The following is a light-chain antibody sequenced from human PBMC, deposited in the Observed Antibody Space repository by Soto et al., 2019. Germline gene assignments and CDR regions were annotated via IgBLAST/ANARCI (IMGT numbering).Light chain of an antibody. CDR2: EGS. CDR1: SNDVGSYNL. V-gene: IGLV2-23*03. J-gene: IGLJ2*01. CDR3: CSYAGSSTFV. Sequence: QSALTQPASVSGSPGQSIIISCTGTSNDVGSYNLVSWYQQHPGKGPKLMIYEGSKRPSGVSNRFSGSKSDNTASLTISGLQAEDEADYYCCSYAGSSTFVFGGGTKLTVL.